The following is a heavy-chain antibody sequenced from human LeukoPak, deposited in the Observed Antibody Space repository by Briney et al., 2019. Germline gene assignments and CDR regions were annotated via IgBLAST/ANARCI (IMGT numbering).Heavy chain of an antibody. V-gene: IGHV1-2*02. CDR1: GYTFTGYY. J-gene: IGHJ6*02. CDR3: ARDAEYRHCSGGSCRYGMDV. CDR2: INPNSGGT. D-gene: IGHD2-15*01. Sequence: GASVKVSCKGSGYTFTGYYMHWVRQAPGQGLEWLGWINPNSGGTNYAQKFQGRVTMTRYTSISTAYMELSRLRSDDTAVYFCARDAEYRHCSGGSCRYGMDVWGQGTTVTVSS.